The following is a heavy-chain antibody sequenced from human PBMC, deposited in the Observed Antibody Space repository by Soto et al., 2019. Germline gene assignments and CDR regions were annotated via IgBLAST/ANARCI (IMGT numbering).Heavy chain of an antibody. D-gene: IGHD6-13*01. Sequence: SETLSLTCAVYGGSFSGYYWSWIRQPPGKGLEWIGEINHSGSTNYNPSLKSRVTISVDTSKNQFSLKLSSVTAADTAVYYCARGGGIAAAVDYWGQGTLVTVS. CDR3: ARGGGIAAAVDY. CDR1: GGSFSGYY. CDR2: INHSGST. J-gene: IGHJ4*02. V-gene: IGHV4-34*01.